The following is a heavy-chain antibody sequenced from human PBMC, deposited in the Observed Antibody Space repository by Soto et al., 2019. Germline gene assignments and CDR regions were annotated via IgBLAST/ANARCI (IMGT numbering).Heavy chain of an antibody. J-gene: IGHJ5*02. V-gene: IGHV3-23*01. D-gene: IGHD2-8*02. CDR1: GFTFGSYA. CDR3: AKDPKSTVRFNWFDP. CDR2: ISGGGSVT. Sequence: EMQLSESGGGLVQPGGSLRLSCAASGFTFGSYAMSWVRQAPGKGLEWVSAISGGGSVTYYADSVKGRFTISRDNSKKTLLLQMNSLIGEDTAIYYFAKDPKSTVRFNWFDPWGQGTLVTVSS.